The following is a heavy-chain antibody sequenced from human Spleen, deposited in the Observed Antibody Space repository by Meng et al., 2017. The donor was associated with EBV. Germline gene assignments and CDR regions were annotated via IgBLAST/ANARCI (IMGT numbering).Heavy chain of an antibody. Sequence: TLSPPCTASGAYRRGHGDSLVTTRRPPRKGLECVVYIMDIGSIYYNPSRKTRVTVSVDWSKNPFSLKLNSVTAAYTAVYSCAREGVATPCNWYFDLWGRGTLVTVSS. CDR3: AREGVATPCNWYFDL. J-gene: IGHJ2*01. CDR1: GAYRRGHGDS. CDR2: IMDIGSI. V-gene: IGHV4-30-2*01. D-gene: IGHD6-13*01.